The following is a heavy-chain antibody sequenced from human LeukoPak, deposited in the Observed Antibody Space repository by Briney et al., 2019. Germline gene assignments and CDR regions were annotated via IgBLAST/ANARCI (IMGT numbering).Heavy chain of an antibody. D-gene: IGHD5-18*01. CDR3: HVRGIQDYYYGMDV. J-gene: IGHJ6*02. V-gene: IGHV4-30-2*01. CDR1: GGSISSGGYY. CDR2: IYHSGST. Sequence: SETLSLTCTVSGGSISSGGYYWSWIRQPPGKGLEWIGYIYHSGSTYYNPSLKSRVTISVDRSKNQFSLKLSSVTAADTAVYYCHVRGIQDYYYGMDVWGQGTTVTVSS.